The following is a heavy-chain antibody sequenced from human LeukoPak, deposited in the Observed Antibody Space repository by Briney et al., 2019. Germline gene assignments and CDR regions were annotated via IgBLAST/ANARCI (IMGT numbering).Heavy chain of an antibody. CDR1: GFTFSSYW. J-gene: IGHJ4*02. CDR3: AKDRIQLWPSGYFDY. CDR2: IKQDGSEK. V-gene: IGHV3-7*01. D-gene: IGHD5-18*01. Sequence: GGSLRLSCAASGFTFSSYWMTWVRQAPGKGLEWVANIKQDGSEKYYVDSVKGRFTISRDNSKNTLYLQMNSLRAEDTAVYYCAKDRIQLWPSGYFDYWGQGTLVTVSS.